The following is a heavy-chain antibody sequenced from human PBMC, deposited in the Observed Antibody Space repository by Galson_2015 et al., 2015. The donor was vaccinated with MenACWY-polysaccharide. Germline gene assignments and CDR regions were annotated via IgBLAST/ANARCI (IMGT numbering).Heavy chain of an antibody. CDR2: IKKDGSEK. CDR3: ARGDYGMDV. J-gene: IGHJ6*02. CDR1: GFTFKNYW. Sequence: SLRLSCAVSGFTFKNYWMSWVRQAPGKGLEWVANIKKDGSEKYCVDSVKGRFAISRDNGRSSLYLQMNGLRVEDTAVYYYARGDYGMDVWGQGTTVTVS. V-gene: IGHV3-7*01.